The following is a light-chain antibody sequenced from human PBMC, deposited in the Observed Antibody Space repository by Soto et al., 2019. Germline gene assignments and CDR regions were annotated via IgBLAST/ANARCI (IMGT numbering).Light chain of an antibody. CDR1: QSVSSY. V-gene: IGKV3-11*01. CDR2: DAS. CDR3: QQRSNGLT. Sequence: ELVLTQSPATLSFSPGERATLSCRASQSVSSYLAWYQQKPGQAPRLLIYDASNRATGIPARFSGSGSGTDFTLTISSLEPEDFAVYYCQQRSNGLTFGGGTKVDIK. J-gene: IGKJ4*01.